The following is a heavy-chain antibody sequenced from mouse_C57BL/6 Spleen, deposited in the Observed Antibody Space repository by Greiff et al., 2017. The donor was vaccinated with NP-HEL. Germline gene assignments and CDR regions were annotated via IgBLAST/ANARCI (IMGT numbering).Heavy chain of an antibody. CDR2: IHPNSGST. Sequence: QVQLQQPGAELVKPGASVKLSCKASGYTFTSYWMHWVKQRPGQGLEWIGMIHPNSGSTNYNEKFKSKATLTVDKSSSTAYMQLSSLTSEDSAVYYCARRGFTTVVAFYAMDYWGQGTSVTVSS. J-gene: IGHJ4*01. CDR1: GYTFTSYW. V-gene: IGHV1-64*01. D-gene: IGHD1-1*01. CDR3: ARRGFTTVVAFYAMDY.